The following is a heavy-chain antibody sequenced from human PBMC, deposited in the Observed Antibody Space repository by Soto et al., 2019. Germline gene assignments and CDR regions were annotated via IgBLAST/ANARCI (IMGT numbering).Heavy chain of an antibody. V-gene: IGHV4-4*07. Sequence: SETLSLTCTVSGASITGSSYWSWIRQPAGKGLEWIGRFSLSGTTNYNPSLRGRVTMSADVSKNHFSLRLTSVTAADTAVYYCARETSQNVYSPYGMDVWGQGTTVTVSS. D-gene: IGHD2-15*01. J-gene: IGHJ6*02. CDR3: ARETSQNVYSPYGMDV. CDR2: FSLSGTT. CDR1: GASITGSSY.